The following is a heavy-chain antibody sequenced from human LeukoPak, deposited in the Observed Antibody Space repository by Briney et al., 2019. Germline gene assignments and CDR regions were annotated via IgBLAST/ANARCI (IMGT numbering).Heavy chain of an antibody. CDR3: ARFRTWGDKAFDY. CDR2: IWYDGSNK. V-gene: IGHV3-33*01. D-gene: IGHD2-21*02. CDR1: GFTFRSHG. J-gene: IGHJ4*02. Sequence: GGSLRLSCAASGFTFRSHGMHWVRQAPGKGLEWVTVIWYDGSNKYYADSVKGRFTISRDNSKNTLYLQMNSLRAEDTAVYYCARFRTWGDKAFDYWGQGTLVTVSP.